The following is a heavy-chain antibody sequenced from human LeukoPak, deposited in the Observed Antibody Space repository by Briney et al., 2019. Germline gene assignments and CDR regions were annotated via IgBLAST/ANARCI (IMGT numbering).Heavy chain of an antibody. CDR1: GDSTSTYY. D-gene: IGHD2-15*01. CDR2: IYYSGST. V-gene: IGHV4-30-4*08. J-gene: IGHJ6*02. CDR3: ARVNCSGGSCYNGMDV. Sequence: TSETLSLTCTVSGDSTSTYYWSWIRQPPGKGLEWIGYIYYSGSTYYNPSLKSRVTISVDTSKNQFSLKLSSVTAADTAVYYCARVNCSGGSCYNGMDVWGQGTTVTVSS.